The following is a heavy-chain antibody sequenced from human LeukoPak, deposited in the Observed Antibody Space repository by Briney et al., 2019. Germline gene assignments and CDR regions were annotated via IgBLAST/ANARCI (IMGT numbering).Heavy chain of an antibody. CDR2: INHSGST. V-gene: IGHV4-34*01. CDR3: ARGQHYYDSSVGY. CDR1: GGSFSDYY. J-gene: IGHJ4*02. D-gene: IGHD3-22*01. Sequence: SETLSLTCAVYGGSFSDYYWSWIRQPPGKGLEWIGEINHSGSTNYNPSLKSRVTISVDTSKNQFSLKLSSVTAADTAVYYCARGQHYYDSSVGYWGQGTLVTVSS.